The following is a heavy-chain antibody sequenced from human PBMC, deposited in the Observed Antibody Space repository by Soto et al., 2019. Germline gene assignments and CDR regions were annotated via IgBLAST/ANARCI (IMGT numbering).Heavy chain of an antibody. D-gene: IGHD3-22*01. J-gene: IGHJ6*02. CDR1: GGSISSYY. CDR3: ARDRSYYDSSGYYNYGMDV. V-gene: IGHV4-59*01. CDR2: IYYSGST. Sequence: KPSETLSLTCTVSGGSISSYYWSWIRQPPGKGLEWIGYIYYSGSTNYNPSLKSRVTISVDTSKNQFSLKLSSVTAADTAVYYCARDRSYYDSSGYYNYGMDVWGQGTTVTVSS.